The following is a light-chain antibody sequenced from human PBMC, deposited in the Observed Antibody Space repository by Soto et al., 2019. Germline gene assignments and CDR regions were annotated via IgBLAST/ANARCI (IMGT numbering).Light chain of an antibody. J-gene: IGKJ4*02. CDR3: MEALQAPVT. CDR2: LGS. V-gene: IGKV2-28*01. Sequence: DIEMTQSPLSLHVTPGAPASISCRSSQSLLHSNGYNYLDWYLQKPGQSPQLLIYLGSNRASGVPDRFSGSGSGTDFTLKISRVEAGDVGVYYCMEALQAPVTFGGGTKVEIK. CDR1: QSLLHSNGYNY.